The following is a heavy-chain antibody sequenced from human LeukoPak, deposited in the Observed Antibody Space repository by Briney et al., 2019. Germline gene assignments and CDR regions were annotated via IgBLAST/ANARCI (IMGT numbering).Heavy chain of an antibody. J-gene: IGHJ5*02. CDR2: ISGSGGST. Sequence: GGSLRLSCAASGFTFSSYAMSWVRQAPGKGLEWGSAISGSGGSTYYADSVKGRFTISRDNSKNTLYLQMNSLRAEDTAVYYCAKLYHGDYVPDWFDPWGQGTLVTVSS. CDR3: AKLYHGDYVPDWFDP. CDR1: GFTFSSYA. D-gene: IGHD4-17*01. V-gene: IGHV3-23*01.